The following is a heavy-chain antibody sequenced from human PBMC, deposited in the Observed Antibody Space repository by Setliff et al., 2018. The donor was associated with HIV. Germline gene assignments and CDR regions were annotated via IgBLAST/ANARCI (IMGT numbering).Heavy chain of an antibody. V-gene: IGHV1-69*05. Sequence: SVKVSCKASGGTFSSYAISWVRQAPGQGLEWMGGIIPIFGTANYAQKFQGRVTITTDESTSTVYMELSSLRSEDTAVYYCARGMAVAGDSPDYWGQGTLVTVSS. CDR2: IIPIFGTA. D-gene: IGHD2-15*01. CDR1: GGTFSSYA. CDR3: ARGMAVAGDSPDY. J-gene: IGHJ4*02.